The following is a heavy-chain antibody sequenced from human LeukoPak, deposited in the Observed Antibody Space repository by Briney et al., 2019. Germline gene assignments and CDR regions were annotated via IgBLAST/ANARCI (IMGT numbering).Heavy chain of an antibody. Sequence: ASVTVSCKASGYTFTGYYMHWVRQAPGQGLEWMGWINPNSGGTNYAQKFQGRVTMTRDTSISTAYMELSRLRSDDTAVYYCASYNWNYYDYYYGMDVWGQGTTVTVPS. CDR1: GYTFTGYY. CDR2: INPNSGGT. J-gene: IGHJ6*02. CDR3: ASYNWNYYDYYYGMDV. V-gene: IGHV1-2*02. D-gene: IGHD1-7*01.